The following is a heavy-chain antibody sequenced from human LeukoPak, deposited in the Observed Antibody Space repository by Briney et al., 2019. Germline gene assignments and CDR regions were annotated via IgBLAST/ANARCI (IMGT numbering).Heavy chain of an antibody. CDR2: IYTDGTT. CDR1: GASIRDHY. CDR3: ARDMNRNGFYHGFEY. J-gene: IGHJ4*02. V-gene: IGHV4-4*07. D-gene: IGHD2-8*01. Sequence: SETLSLTCTVLGASIRDHYWSWIRQPVGKRPEWIGRIYTDGTTHYNPSLESRVTISRDKSKNQFSVRLTSVTAADTAVYSCARDMNRNGFYHGFEYWSRGTLVTVSS.